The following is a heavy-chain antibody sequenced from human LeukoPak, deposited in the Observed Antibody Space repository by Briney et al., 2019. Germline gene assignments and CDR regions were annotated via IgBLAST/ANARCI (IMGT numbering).Heavy chain of an antibody. CDR2: INPNTGGT. V-gene: IGHV1-2*02. J-gene: IGHJ4*02. D-gene: IGHD1-7*01. CDR3: ARDYWNYGGYFDY. CDR1: GYTFTGYF. Sequence: ASVKVSCKASGYTFTGYFVHWVRQAPGQGLQWMGWINPNTGGTNYAQKFQGRVTMTRDTSISTAYMELSRLRSDDTAMYYCARDYWNYGGYFDYWGQGTLVTVSS.